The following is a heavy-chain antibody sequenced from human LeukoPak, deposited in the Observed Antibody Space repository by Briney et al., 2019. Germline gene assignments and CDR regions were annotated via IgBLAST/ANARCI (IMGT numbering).Heavy chain of an antibody. CDR3: AKDRMVRGVFFWFDP. CDR1: GFTFSSYG. J-gene: IGHJ5*02. CDR2: IWYDGSNK. V-gene: IGHV3-33*06. Sequence: GGSLRLSCAASGFTFSSYGMHWVRQAPGKGLEWVAVIWYDGSNKYYADSVKGRFTISRDNSKNTLYLQMNSLGAEDTAVYYCAKDRMVRGVFFWFDPWGQGTLVTVSS. D-gene: IGHD3-10*01.